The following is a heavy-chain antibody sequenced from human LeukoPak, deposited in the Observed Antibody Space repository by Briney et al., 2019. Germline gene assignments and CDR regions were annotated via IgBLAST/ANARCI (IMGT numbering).Heavy chain of an antibody. CDR1: GFTFDDYA. D-gene: IGHD6-13*01. CDR2: ISWNSGSI. CDR3: ARDAATDDAFDI. J-gene: IGHJ3*02. Sequence: GGSLRLSCAASGFTFDDYAMHWVRHAPGKGLEWVTGISWNSGSIGYADSVKGRFTISRDNAKNSLYLQMNSLRAEDTAVYYCARDAATDDAFDIWGQGTMVTVSS. V-gene: IGHV3-9*01.